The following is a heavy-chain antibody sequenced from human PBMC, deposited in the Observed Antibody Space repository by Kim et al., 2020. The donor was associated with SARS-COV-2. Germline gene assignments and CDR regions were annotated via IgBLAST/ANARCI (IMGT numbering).Heavy chain of an antibody. J-gene: IGHJ6*02. CDR2: INPNSGDT. CDR1: GYTFTGYY. V-gene: IGHV1-2*04. D-gene: IGHD4-17*01. CDR3: ARENGDYYYYGMDV. Sequence: ASVKVSCKASGYTFTGYYMHWVRQAPGQGLEWMGWINPNSGDTNYAQKFQGWVTMTRDTSISTAYMELSRLRSDDTAVYYCARENGDYYYYGMDVWGQGTTVTVSS.